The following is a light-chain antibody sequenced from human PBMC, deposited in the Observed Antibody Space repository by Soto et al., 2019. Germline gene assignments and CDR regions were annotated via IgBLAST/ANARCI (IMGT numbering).Light chain of an antibody. CDR3: QQYNRWPPIT. CDR2: GTS. V-gene: IGKV3-15*01. CDR1: RSVGSN. J-gene: IGKJ5*01. Sequence: EIVMTQSPDTLPVSPRQRATLSCRASRSVGSNLAWYQQKPGQAPRLLIYGTSIRATGVPARFSGSGSGTDFSLTISSLQSEDFAVYYCQQYNRWPPITFGQGTRLEIK.